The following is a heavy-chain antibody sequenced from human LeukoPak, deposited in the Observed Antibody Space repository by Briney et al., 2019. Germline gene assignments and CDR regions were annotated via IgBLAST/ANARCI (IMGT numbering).Heavy chain of an antibody. CDR2: IIPIFGTA. V-gene: IGHV1-69*13. CDR3: ARGWLAETTVVTPYND. D-gene: IGHD4-23*01. J-gene: IGHJ4*02. Sequence: SVKVSCTASGGTFSSYAISWVRQAPGQGLEWMGGIIPIFGTANYAQKFQGRVTITADESTSTAYMELSSLRSEDTAVYYCARGWLAETTVVTPYNDWGQGTLVTVSS. CDR1: GGTFSSYA.